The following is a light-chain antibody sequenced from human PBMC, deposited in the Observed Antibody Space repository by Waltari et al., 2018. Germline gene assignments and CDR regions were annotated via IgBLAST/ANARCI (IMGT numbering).Light chain of an antibody. V-gene: IGKV3-15*01. Sequence: IVMTQSPATLSLSQGERAALSCRASRNISTNLAWYQQKPGQAPRLLIYGASTRATGVPGRFSGSGSGIEFTLTVSSLQPEDFAVYYCLQYNKLPALTFGGGTKVEIK. CDR1: RNISTN. CDR2: GAS. CDR3: LQYNKLPALT. J-gene: IGKJ4*01.